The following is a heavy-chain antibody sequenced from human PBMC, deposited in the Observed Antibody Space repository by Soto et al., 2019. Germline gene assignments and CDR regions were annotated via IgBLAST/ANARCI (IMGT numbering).Heavy chain of an antibody. CDR3: ARVGPNYYYDSSGYSRGAFDI. Sequence: SETLSLTCAVSGGSISSGGYSWSWIRQPPGKGLDWIGYIYHSGSTYYNPSLKSRVTISVDTSKNQFSLKLSSVTAADTAVYYCARVGPNYYYDSSGYSRGAFDIWGQGTMVTVSS. J-gene: IGHJ3*02. CDR2: IYHSGST. V-gene: IGHV4-30-2*01. CDR1: GGSISSGGYS. D-gene: IGHD3-22*01.